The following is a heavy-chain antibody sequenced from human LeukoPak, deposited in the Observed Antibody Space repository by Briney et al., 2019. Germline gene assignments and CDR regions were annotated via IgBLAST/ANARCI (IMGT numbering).Heavy chain of an antibody. CDR2: INSDGSST. Sequence: PGGSLRLSCAASGFTFSSYWMHWVRQAPGKGLVWVSRINSDGSSTSYADSVKGRFTISRDNAKNTLYLQMNSLRAEDTAVYYCAREMWDIVVVVAATRVGSMDVWGQGTTVTVSS. V-gene: IGHV3-74*01. J-gene: IGHJ6*02. D-gene: IGHD2-15*01. CDR1: GFTFSSYW. CDR3: AREMWDIVVVVAATRVGSMDV.